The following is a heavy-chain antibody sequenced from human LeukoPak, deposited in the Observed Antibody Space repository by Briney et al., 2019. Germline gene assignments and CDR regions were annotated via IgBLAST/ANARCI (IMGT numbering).Heavy chain of an antibody. J-gene: IGHJ5*01. V-gene: IGHV4-39*01. CDR2: IYYSGNT. CDR3: ARGLLYSGSFSRNWFDS. CDR1: GGSISSGGYY. Sequence: PSETLSLTCTVSGGSISSGGYYWGWIRQPPGKGLEWIGSIYYSGNTYYNPSLKSRVSISIDTSRHQFALKLSSVTAADTAVYYCARGLLYSGSFSRNWFDSWGHGTLVTVSS. D-gene: IGHD1-26*01.